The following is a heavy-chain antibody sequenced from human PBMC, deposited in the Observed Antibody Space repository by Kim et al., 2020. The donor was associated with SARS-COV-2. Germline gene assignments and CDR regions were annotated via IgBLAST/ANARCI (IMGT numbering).Heavy chain of an antibody. V-gene: IGHV5-51*01. CDR3: ASHSSGSYFYYGMDV. CDR2: IYPGDSDT. J-gene: IGHJ6*02. D-gene: IGHD6-19*01. CDR1: GYSFTSYW. Sequence: GESLKISCKGSGYSFTSYWIGWVRQMPGKGLEWMGIIYPGDSDTRYSPSFQGQVTISADKSISTAYLQWSSLKASDTAMYYCASHSSGSYFYYGMDVWGQGTTVTVSS.